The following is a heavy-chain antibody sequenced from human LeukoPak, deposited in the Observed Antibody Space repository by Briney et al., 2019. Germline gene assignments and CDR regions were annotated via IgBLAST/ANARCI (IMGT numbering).Heavy chain of an antibody. J-gene: IGHJ6*03. Sequence: GESLKISCKGSGYSFTSYWIGWVRQMPEKGLEWMGIIYPGDSDTRYSPSFQGQVTISADKSISTAYLQWSSLKASDTAMYYCARYRARRTVTSGYYYYMDVWGKGTTVTVSS. CDR3: ARYRARRTVTSGYYYYMDV. CDR2: IYPGDSDT. V-gene: IGHV5-51*01. D-gene: IGHD4-11*01. CDR1: GYSFTSYW.